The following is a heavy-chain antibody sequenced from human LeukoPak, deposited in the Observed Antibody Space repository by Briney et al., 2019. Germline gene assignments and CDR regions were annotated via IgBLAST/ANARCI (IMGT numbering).Heavy chain of an antibody. CDR1: GDSITSFSDY. J-gene: IGHJ5*02. CDR3: ARHVDWRWLDP. V-gene: IGHV4-39*01. Sequence: PSETLSLTCTVSGDSITSFSDYWGWIRQPPGKGLEWIGTIYYRGNTYYNPSLKGRVTISLDTSKNQFSLKLRSVTAADTAVYYCARHVDWRWLDPWGQGTLVTVSS. D-gene: IGHD2-21*01. CDR2: IYYRGNT.